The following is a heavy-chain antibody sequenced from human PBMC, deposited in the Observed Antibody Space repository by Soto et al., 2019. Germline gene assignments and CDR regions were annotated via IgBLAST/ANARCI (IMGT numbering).Heavy chain of an antibody. Sequence: GSLSLTCSVSGGSISGRSCYWGWIRQPPGKGLEWIGSVYFSGSTSYNPSLKTRVTISEDTSKNQLSLKLSSVTVADTAVYYCARHALTTSIDQLQPVDYWGQGTLVTVSS. V-gene: IGHV4-39*01. CDR3: ARHALTTSIDQLQPVDY. J-gene: IGHJ4*02. CDR1: GGSISGRSCY. D-gene: IGHD2-2*01. CDR2: VYFSGST.